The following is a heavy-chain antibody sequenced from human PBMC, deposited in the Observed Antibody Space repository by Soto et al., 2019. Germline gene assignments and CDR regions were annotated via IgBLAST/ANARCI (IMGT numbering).Heavy chain of an antibody. CDR3: ARDLWAGHFDY. V-gene: IGHV4-59*01. J-gene: IGHJ4*02. CDR1: GGSISSYY. CDR2: IYYSGST. Sequence: SETLSLTCTVSGGSISSYYWSWIRQPPGKGLEWIGYIYYSGSTNYNPSLKSRVTISVDMSKNQFSLKLSSVTAADTAVYYCARDLWAGHFDYWGQGTLVTVSS. D-gene: IGHD3-16*01.